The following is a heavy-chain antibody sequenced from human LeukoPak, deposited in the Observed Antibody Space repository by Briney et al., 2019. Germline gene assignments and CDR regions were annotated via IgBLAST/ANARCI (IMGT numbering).Heavy chain of an antibody. CDR3: ARARYSSGWYEGAADY. D-gene: IGHD6-19*01. Sequence: SETLSLTCTVSGGSISSYYWSWIRQPPGKGLEWIGYIYYSGSTNYNPSLKSRVTIPVDTSKNQFSLKLSSVTAADTAVYYCARARYSSGWYEGAADYWGQGTLVTVSS. J-gene: IGHJ4*02. CDR1: GGSISSYY. V-gene: IGHV4-59*01. CDR2: IYYSGST.